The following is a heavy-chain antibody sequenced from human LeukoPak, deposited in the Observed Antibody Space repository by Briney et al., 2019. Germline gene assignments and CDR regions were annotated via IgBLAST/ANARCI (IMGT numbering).Heavy chain of an antibody. CDR1: GGSISSGDYY. Sequence: SQTLSLTCTVSGGSISSGDYYWRWLRQPPGTGLEWIGYIYYSGSTYYNPSIKSRVTISVDTSKNQFSLKLSSVTAADTAVYYCARGSYYGSGKRFDPWGQGTRVTVSS. CDR3: ARGSYYGSGKRFDP. J-gene: IGHJ5*02. CDR2: IYYSGST. V-gene: IGHV4-30-4*01. D-gene: IGHD3-10*01.